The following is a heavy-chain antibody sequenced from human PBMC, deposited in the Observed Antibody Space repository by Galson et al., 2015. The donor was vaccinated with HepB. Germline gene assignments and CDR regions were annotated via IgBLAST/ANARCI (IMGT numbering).Heavy chain of an antibody. D-gene: IGHD3-3*01. CDR2: INPRDGST. CDR3: ARDQEELGTHYDFLSGYYYGMDV. CDR1: GYTFTNYY. Sequence: SVKVSCKASGYTFTNYYTHWVRQAPGQGLEWVGTINPRDGSTRHAQKFQGRLPMTRDTSTNTVYMELSSLRSDDTAVFYCARDQEELGTHYDFLSGYYYGMDVWGQGTTVTVSS. V-gene: IGHV1-46*01. J-gene: IGHJ6*02.